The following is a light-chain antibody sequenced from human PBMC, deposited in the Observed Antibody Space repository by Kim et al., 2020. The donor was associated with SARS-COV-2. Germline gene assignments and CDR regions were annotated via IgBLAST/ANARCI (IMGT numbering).Light chain of an antibody. Sequence: SPGERPTLSCRAGQSVSSNLAWYQQKPGQAPRLLISGASTRATGIPARFSGSGSGTEFTLTISSLQSEDFAVYYCQQYNNWPPWTFGQGTKVDIK. V-gene: IGKV3-15*01. CDR3: QQYNNWPPWT. CDR2: GAS. J-gene: IGKJ1*01. CDR1: QSVSSN.